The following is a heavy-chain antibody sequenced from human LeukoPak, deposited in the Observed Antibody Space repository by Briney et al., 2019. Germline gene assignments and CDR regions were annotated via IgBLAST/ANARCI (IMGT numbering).Heavy chain of an antibody. Sequence: VASVKVSCKASGYTFTSYYMHWVRQAPGQGLEWMGIINPSGGSTSYAQKFQGRVTMTRDTSTSTVYMELSSLRSEDTAVYYCARRRPSSGWYEYYYGMDVWGQGTTVTVSS. J-gene: IGHJ6*02. CDR3: ARRRPSSGWYEYYYGMDV. V-gene: IGHV1-46*01. CDR2: INPSGGST. CDR1: GYTFTSYY. D-gene: IGHD6-19*01.